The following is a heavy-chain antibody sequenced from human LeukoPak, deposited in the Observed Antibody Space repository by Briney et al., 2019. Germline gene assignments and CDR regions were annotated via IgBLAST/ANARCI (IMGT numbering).Heavy chain of an antibody. J-gene: IGHJ4*02. V-gene: IGHV1-2*02. Sequence: ASVKVSCKASGYTFTGYYMHWVRQAPGQGLEWMGWINPNSGGTNYAQEFQGRVTMTRDTSISTAYMELSRLRSDDTAVYYCARERGYSGTGFDYWGQGTLVTVSS. CDR3: ARERGYSGTGFDY. CDR1: GYTFTGYY. CDR2: INPNSGGT. D-gene: IGHD5-12*01.